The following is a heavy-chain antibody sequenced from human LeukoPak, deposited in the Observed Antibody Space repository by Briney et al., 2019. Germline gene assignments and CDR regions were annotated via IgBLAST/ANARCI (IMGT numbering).Heavy chain of an antibody. V-gene: IGHV4-59*12. CDR1: GGSISSYY. CDR2: IYYSGST. D-gene: IGHD3-3*01. Sequence: PSETLSLTCTVSGGSISSYYWSWIRQPPGKGLEWIGYIYYSGSTNYNPSLKSRVTISVDTSKNQFSLKLSSVTAADTAVYYCARGLYYDFWSGYSFDYWGQGTLVTVSS. CDR3: ARGLYYDFWSGYSFDY. J-gene: IGHJ4*02.